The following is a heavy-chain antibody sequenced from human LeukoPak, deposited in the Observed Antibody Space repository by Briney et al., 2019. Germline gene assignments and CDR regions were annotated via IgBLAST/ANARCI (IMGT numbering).Heavy chain of an antibody. D-gene: IGHD3-10*01. CDR2: IKQDGSEK. V-gene: IGHV3-7*01. Sequence: PGGSLRLSCAPSGFSFSTYWMSWVRQAPGKGLEWVANIKQDGSEKYYVDSVKGRFTISRDNAKNSLYLQMNSLRAEDTAVYYCARDRYYYGSGSYSSPNYYFDYWGQGTLVTVSS. CDR1: GFSFSTYW. J-gene: IGHJ4*02. CDR3: ARDRYYYGSGSYSSPNYYFDY.